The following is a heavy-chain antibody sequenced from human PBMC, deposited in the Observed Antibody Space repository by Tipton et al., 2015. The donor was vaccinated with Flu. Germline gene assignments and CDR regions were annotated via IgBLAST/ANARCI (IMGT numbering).Heavy chain of an antibody. J-gene: IGHJ6*03. Sequence: QVQLVQSGGDVKKPGASVRVSCQASGFTLSSHGINWVRQAPGHGLEWMGWIPPNDGHPKYAQHLQGRVTMTTDISTNTAYMDLRSLRSDYTAVYYCARGTGKVEWLLSAPPIMIYNYYMDVWGKGTTVTVSS. CDR3: ARGTGKVEWLLSAPPIMIYNYYMDV. V-gene: IGHV1-18*04. CDR2: IPPNDGHP. CDR1: GFTLSSHG. D-gene: IGHD3-3*01.